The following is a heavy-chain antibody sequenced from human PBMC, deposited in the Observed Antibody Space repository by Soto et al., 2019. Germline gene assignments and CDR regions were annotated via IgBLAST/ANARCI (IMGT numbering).Heavy chain of an antibody. J-gene: IGHJ5*02. Sequence: QVQLQESGPGLVKPSETLSLTCTVSGGSISSYYWSWIRQPPGKGLEWIGYIYYSGSTNYNPSLTSRVTIPVDPSKNHCSLNLSSVTAADTAVYYGARLSGGSEEFDPWGQGTLVTVSS. CDR1: GGSISSYY. V-gene: IGHV4-59*08. CDR2: IYYSGST. CDR3: ARLSGGSEEFDP. D-gene: IGHD3-10*01.